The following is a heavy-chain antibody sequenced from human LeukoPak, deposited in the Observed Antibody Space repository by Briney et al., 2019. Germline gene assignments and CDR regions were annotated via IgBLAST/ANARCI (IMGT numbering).Heavy chain of an antibody. J-gene: IGHJ4*02. Sequence: GGSLRLSCAASGFTFSSYGMNWVRQAPGKGLEWVSYISSSGSTIYYADSVQGRFTISRDNAKNSLYLQMSSLSAEDTAVYYCARNDYNFDYWGQGTLVTVSS. CDR2: ISSSGSTI. CDR1: GFTFSSYG. V-gene: IGHV3-48*03. D-gene: IGHD3-16*01. CDR3: ARNDYNFDY.